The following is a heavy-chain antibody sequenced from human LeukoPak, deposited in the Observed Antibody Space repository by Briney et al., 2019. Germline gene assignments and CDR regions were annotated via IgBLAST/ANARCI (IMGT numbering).Heavy chain of an antibody. D-gene: IGHD3-22*01. Sequence: SETLSLTCAIYGGSFSGYYWSWIRQPPGKGLEWIGEINHSASTNYNPSLKSRVTISVATSKNQFSLKLSSMTAADTAVYYCARLDRSGYEMGGTWFDPWGQGTLVTVSS. CDR3: ARLDRSGYEMGGTWFDP. V-gene: IGHV4-34*01. CDR2: INHSAST. CDR1: GGSFSGYY. J-gene: IGHJ5*02.